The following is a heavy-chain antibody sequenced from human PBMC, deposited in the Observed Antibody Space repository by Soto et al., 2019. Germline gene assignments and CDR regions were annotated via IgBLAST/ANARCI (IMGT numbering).Heavy chain of an antibody. CDR3: ATAYVYDFENSNYYRDAFDI. J-gene: IGHJ3*02. D-gene: IGHD3-22*01. CDR1: GYSFSFYW. Sequence: GESLKISCKASGYSFSFYWIGWVRQMPGKGLEWMAIMYPDDSDIRYSPSFEAHVTISADKSTSTAFLQWSSLKASDTAMYYCATAYVYDFENSNYYRDAFDIRGQGTLVT. CDR2: MYPDDSDI. V-gene: IGHV5-51*01.